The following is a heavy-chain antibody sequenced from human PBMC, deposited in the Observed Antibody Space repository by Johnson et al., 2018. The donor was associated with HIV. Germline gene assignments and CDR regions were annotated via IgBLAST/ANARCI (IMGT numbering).Heavy chain of an antibody. J-gene: IGHJ3*02. V-gene: IGHV3-69-1*01. CDR2: VSDGSTI. D-gene: IGHD3-10*01. CDR1: GFTVSSNY. CDR3: AREQATLWFRASGAAFNI. Sequence: VQLVESGGGLIQPGGSLRLSCAASGFTVSSNYMSWVRQAPGKGLAWVSAVSDGSTIYHAESVKGRFTISRDNAKNSLYLQMNSLRVEDTAVYYCAREQATLWFRASGAAFNIWGQGTTVTVSS.